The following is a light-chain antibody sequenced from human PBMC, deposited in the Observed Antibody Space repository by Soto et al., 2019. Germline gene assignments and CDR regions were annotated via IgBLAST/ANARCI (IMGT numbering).Light chain of an antibody. CDR3: QSYDSSLSGWL. CDR1: SSNIGAGYH. V-gene: IGLV1-40*01. CDR2: GDS. J-gene: IGLJ3*02. Sequence: QSVLTQPPSVSGAPGQRVTISCTGSSSNIGAGYHVHWYQQVPGTAPKLLIYGDSNRPSGVPDRFSGSKSGTSASLAITGLQAEDEADYYCQSYDSSLSGWLFGGGTQLTVL.